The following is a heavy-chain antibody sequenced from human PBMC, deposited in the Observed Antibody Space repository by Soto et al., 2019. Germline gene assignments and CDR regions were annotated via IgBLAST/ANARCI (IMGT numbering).Heavy chain of an antibody. CDR1: GFTFSSYG. V-gene: IGHV3-30*18. CDR2: ISYDGSNT. Sequence: QVQLVESGGGVVQPGRSLRLSCVASGFTFSSYGMHWVRQAPGKGLEWVAIISYDGSNTYYADSVKGRFTISRDNSKNTLYLQMNSLRAEDTSVYYCAKEGGLSGSYYISSSYYFDYLGQGTLVTVSS. D-gene: IGHD1-26*01. CDR3: AKEGGLSGSYYISSSYYFDY. J-gene: IGHJ4*02.